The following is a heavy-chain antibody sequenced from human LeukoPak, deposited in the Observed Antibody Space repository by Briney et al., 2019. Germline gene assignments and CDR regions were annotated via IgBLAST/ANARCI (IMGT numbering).Heavy chain of an antibody. CDR3: ARHAASSSWYPPRAEYFQH. J-gene: IGHJ1*01. D-gene: IGHD6-13*01. V-gene: IGHV4-4*09. Sequence: PSETLSLTCTVSGGSISSYYWSWIRQPPGKGLEWIGYIYTSGSTNYNPSLKSRVTISVDTSKNQFSLKLSSVTAADTAVYYCARHAASSSWYPPRAEYFQHWGQGTLVTASS. CDR2: IYTSGST. CDR1: GGSISSYY.